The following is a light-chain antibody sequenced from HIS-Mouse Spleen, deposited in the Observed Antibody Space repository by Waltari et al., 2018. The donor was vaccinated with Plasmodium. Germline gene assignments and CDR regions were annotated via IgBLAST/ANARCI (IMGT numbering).Light chain of an antibody. CDR3: QQSYSTWT. CDR2: AES. J-gene: IGKJ1*01. CDR1: KSISSY. V-gene: IGKV1-39*01. Sequence: DIQMTQPPSSLSASVGDRVTITCRAIKSISSYLNWYQQKQGKAPKLLIYAESSLQSGVPSRLSGIGSGTDFTLSISSLQPEDFATYYCQQSYSTWTFGQGTKVEIK.